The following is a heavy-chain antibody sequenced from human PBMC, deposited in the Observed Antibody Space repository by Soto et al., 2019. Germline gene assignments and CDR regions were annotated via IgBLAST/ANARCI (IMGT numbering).Heavy chain of an antibody. V-gene: IGHV6-1*01. D-gene: IGHD3-10*01. CDR3: ARNYYGSGSYYSSFDY. Sequence: QIQLQLSGPGLVKPSQTLSLTCAISGDSVSSTSAAWNWIRQSPSRGLEWLGRTFYDSTWYTDYAPSVKGRMTINADTSKNHFSLNLNSVTPDDTALYYCARNYYGSGSYYSSFDYWGQGALVTVSS. CDR1: GDSVSSTSAA. J-gene: IGHJ4*02. CDR2: TFYDSTWYT.